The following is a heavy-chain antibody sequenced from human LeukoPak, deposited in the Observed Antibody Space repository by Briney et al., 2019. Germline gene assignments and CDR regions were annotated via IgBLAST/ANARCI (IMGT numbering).Heavy chain of an antibody. Sequence: PGGSLRLSCAASGFTVSSNYMSWVRQAPGKGLEWVAFIRYDGSNKYYADSVKGRFTISRDNSKNTLYPQMNSLRAEDTAVYYCAKASYSSSPAGYWGQGTLVTVSS. CDR1: GFTVSSNY. CDR3: AKASYSSSPAGY. V-gene: IGHV3-30*02. J-gene: IGHJ4*02. D-gene: IGHD6-6*01. CDR2: IRYDGSNK.